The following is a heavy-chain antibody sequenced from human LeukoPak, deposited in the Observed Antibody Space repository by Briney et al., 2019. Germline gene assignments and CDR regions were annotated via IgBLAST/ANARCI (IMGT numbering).Heavy chain of an antibody. CDR2: IYYSGNT. J-gene: IGHJ3*02. CDR1: GGSISGDH. V-gene: IGHV4-59*08. CDR3: ARRNDFGI. Sequence: SETLSLTCTVSGGSISGDHWNWIRQPPGKGLGWIGYIYYSGNTNYNPSLKSRVTISVDTSKNQFSLKLNSVTAADTAVYYCARRNDFGIWGQGTMVTVSS.